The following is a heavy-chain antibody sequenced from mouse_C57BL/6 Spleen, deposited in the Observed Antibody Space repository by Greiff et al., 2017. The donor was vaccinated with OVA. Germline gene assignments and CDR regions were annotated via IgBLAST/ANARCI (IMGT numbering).Heavy chain of an antibody. V-gene: IGHV5-16*01. Sequence: EVQLVESEGGLVQPGSSMKLSCTASGFTFSDYYMAWVRQVPEKGLEWVANINYDGSSTYYLDSLKSRFIISRDNAKNILYLQMSSLKSEDTATYYCARVYSNYGGFAYWGQGTLVTVSA. J-gene: IGHJ3*01. D-gene: IGHD2-5*01. CDR2: INYDGSST. CDR3: ARVYSNYGGFAY. CDR1: GFTFSDYY.